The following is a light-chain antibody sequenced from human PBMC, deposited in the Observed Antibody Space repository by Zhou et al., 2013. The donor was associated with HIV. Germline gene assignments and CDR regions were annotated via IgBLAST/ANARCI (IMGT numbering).Light chain of an antibody. J-gene: IGKJ2*01. CDR3: QQYGTSPPT. Sequence: EIVLTQSPGTLSLPPGERATLSCRAGQSVNSHYLAWYQQKPGQAPRLLIYSASTRATGIPDTFSGSGSGTDFTLTISRLEPEDAAVYYCQQYGTSPPTFGQGTKLEI. CDR2: SAS. V-gene: IGKV3-20*01. CDR1: QSVNSHY.